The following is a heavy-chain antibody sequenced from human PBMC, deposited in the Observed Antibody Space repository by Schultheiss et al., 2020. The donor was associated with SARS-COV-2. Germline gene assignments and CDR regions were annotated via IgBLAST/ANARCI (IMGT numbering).Heavy chain of an antibody. J-gene: IGHJ5*02. CDR2: INPSGGST. D-gene: IGHD6-19*01. V-gene: IGHV1-46*01. CDR1: GYTFTSYY. CDR3: ARGGWRWLVGGGWFDP. Sequence: ASVKVSCKASGYTFTSYYMHWVRQAPGQGLEWMGIINPSGGSTSYAQKFQGRVTMTRDTSTSTVYMELSSLRSEDTAVYYCARGGWRWLVGGGWFDPWGQGTLVTVSS.